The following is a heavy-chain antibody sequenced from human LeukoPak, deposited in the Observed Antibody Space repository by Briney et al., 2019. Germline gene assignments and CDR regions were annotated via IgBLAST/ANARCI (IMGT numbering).Heavy chain of an antibody. Sequence: SETLSLTCAVYGGYFGGYYWSWIRQPPGKGLEWIGEINHSGSTNYNPSLKSRVTISVDTSQNQFSLKLSSVTAADTAVYYCARPRGRDGYRDAFDIWGQGTMVTVSS. CDR3: ARPRGRDGYRDAFDI. J-gene: IGHJ3*02. V-gene: IGHV4-34*01. D-gene: IGHD5-24*01. CDR1: GGYFGGYY. CDR2: INHSGST.